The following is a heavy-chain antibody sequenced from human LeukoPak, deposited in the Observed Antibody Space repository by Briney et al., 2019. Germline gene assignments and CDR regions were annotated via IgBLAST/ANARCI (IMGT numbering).Heavy chain of an antibody. CDR2: IWYDGSNK. D-gene: IGHD3-3*01. Sequence: GGSLRLSCAASGFTFSSYSMNWVRQAPGKGLEWVAVIWYDGSNKYYADSVKGRFTISRDNSKNTLYLQMNSLRAEDTAVYYCARDKMDPYYDFWSGYYYYYYGMDVWGQGTTVTVSS. CDR3: ARDKMDPYYDFWSGYYYYYYGMDV. J-gene: IGHJ6*02. V-gene: IGHV3-33*08. CDR1: GFTFSSYS.